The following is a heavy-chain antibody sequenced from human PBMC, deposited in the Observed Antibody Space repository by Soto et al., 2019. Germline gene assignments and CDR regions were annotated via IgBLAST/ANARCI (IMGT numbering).Heavy chain of an antibody. CDR2: IFYSGST. D-gene: IGHD3-3*01. J-gene: IGHJ5*02. CDR3: WRVPPDLPSFCP. CDR1: GGSISSFSYY. Sequence: QLQLRESGPGLVKPSETLSLTCTVSGGSISSFSYYWGWIRQPPGKGLEWIGSIFYSGSTYYNPSLKSRVTRTGDTVKNPFSLKLALVAAGDTAGVFRWRVPPDLPSFCPWGQGTLVTVSS. V-gene: IGHV4-39*01.